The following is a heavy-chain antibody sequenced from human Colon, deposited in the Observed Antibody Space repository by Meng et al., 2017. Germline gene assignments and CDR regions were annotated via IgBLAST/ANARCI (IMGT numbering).Heavy chain of an antibody. J-gene: IGHJ4*02. V-gene: IGHV1-3*01. CDR3: TSPIY. CDR2: ITAGNGNT. D-gene: IGHD3-9*01. CDR1: GSTLSSYA. Sequence: QVQIVQSGARVKKPGPSVKVSCKASGSTLSSYAMHWVGQAPGQRLEWMGWITAGNGNTKYSQKFQGRVTITRDTSASTAYMELSILTSEDTAVYYCTSPIYWGQGTLVTVSS.